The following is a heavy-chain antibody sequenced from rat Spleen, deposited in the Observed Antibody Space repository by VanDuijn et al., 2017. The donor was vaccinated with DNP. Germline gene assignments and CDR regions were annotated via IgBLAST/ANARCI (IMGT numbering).Heavy chain of an antibody. CDR1: GFTFSDYN. CDR2: IIYDGSRT. Sequence: EVQLVESGGGLVQPGRSLKLSCAASGFTFSDYNMAWVRQAPKKGLEWVATIIYDGSRTYYRDSVKGRFTISRDNAKRTLYLQMDSLRSEDTATYYCATFNYGGYYWYFDSWGPGTMVTVSS. V-gene: IGHV5S10*01. J-gene: IGHJ1*01. D-gene: IGHD1-11*01. CDR3: ATFNYGGYYWYFDS.